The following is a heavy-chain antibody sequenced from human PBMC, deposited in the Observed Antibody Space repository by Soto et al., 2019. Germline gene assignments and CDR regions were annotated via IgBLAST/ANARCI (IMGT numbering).Heavy chain of an antibody. Sequence: ASVKVSCKASGYTFTSYYMHWVRQAPGQGLEWMGRINPSGGSTSYAQKFQGRVTMTRDTSTSTVYMELSSLRSEDTAVYYCARVWAHYYDSSGYLDYWGQGTLVTVSS. CDR2: INPSGGST. CDR1: GYTFTSYY. CDR3: ARVWAHYYDSSGYLDY. D-gene: IGHD3-22*01. J-gene: IGHJ4*02. V-gene: IGHV1-46*01.